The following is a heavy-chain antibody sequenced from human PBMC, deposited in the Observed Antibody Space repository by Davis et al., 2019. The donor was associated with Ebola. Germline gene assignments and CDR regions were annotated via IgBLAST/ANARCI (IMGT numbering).Heavy chain of an antibody. J-gene: IGHJ4*02. CDR3: ARVMEKKFDY. Sequence: HSQTLSLTCAISGDSVSRNSAAWNWIRQSPSRGLEWLGRTYYRSKWYDDYAVSVKSRITISPDTSKNQFSLQLNSVTPEDTAVYYCARVMEKKFDYWGQGTLVTISS. CDR2: TYYRSKWYD. D-gene: IGHD2-21*01. CDR1: GDSVSRNSAA. V-gene: IGHV6-1*01.